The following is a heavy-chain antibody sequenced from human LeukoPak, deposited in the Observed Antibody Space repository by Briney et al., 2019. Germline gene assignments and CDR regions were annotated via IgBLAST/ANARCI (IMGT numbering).Heavy chain of an antibody. CDR3: ARGRTMDGSTPPFEI. V-gene: IGHV1-2*02. Sequence: ASVKVSCKASGYTFTNYYMHWVRQAPGQGLEWIGWIDPNTGDTNYSQNIQGRATMTRDTSINTAYMGFTSLGSDDTAVYYCARGRTMDGSTPPFEIWGQGTMVTVSS. J-gene: IGHJ3*02. CDR1: GYTFTNYY. CDR2: IDPNTGDT. D-gene: IGHD4/OR15-4a*01.